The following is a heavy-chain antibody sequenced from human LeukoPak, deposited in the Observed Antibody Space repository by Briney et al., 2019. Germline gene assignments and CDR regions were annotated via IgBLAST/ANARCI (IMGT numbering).Heavy chain of an antibody. CDR1: GFTFSSYA. CDR2: ICGSGGGT. Sequence: GGSLRLSCAASGFTFSSYAMSCVRQAPGGGVEWVSAICGSGGGTYYADSVKGRFTISRDNSKNTLYLQMNSLRAEDTAVYYCAKDLGGYCSSTSCPKGPWGQGTLVTVSS. J-gene: IGHJ5*02. CDR3: AKDLGGYCSSTSCPKGP. V-gene: IGHV3-23*01. D-gene: IGHD2-2*01.